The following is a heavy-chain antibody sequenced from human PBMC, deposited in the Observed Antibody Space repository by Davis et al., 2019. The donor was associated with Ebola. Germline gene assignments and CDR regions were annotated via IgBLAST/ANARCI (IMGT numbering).Heavy chain of an antibody. CDR3: ARAIADGSGYYSPVGY. CDR2: INPNSGGT. CDR1: GYTFTGYY. J-gene: IGHJ4*02. V-gene: IGHV1-2*06. Sequence: AASVKVSCKASGYTFTGYYMHWVRQAPGQGLEWMGRINPNSGGTNYAQKFQGRVTMTRDTSISTAYMELSRLRSDDTAVYYCARAIADGSGYYSPVGYWGQGTLVTVSS. D-gene: IGHD3-22*01.